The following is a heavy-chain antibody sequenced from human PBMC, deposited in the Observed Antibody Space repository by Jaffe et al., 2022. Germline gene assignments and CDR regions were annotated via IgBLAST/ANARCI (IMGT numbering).Heavy chain of an antibody. CDR2: ISSSSSTI. D-gene: IGHD6-6*01. CDR1: GFTFSSYS. V-gene: IGHV3-48*01. CDR3: ARDKGKQLAPLDY. J-gene: IGHJ4*02. Sequence: EVQLVESGGGLVQPGGSLRLSCAASGFTFSSYSMNWVRQAPGKGLEWVSYISSSSSTIYYADSVKGRFTISRDNAKNSLYLQMNSLRAEDTAVYYCARDKGKQLAPLDYWGQGTLVTVSS.